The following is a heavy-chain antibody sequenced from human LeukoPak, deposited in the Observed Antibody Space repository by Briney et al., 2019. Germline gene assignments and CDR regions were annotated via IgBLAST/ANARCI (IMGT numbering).Heavy chain of an antibody. D-gene: IGHD6-19*01. V-gene: IGHV3-53*01. CDR2: IHSSGST. CDR3: ARDPAGIAVAGNY. Sequence: GGSLRLSCAASGFTVSSKYMSWVRQAPGKGLEWVSVIHSSGSTDYADSVKGRFTISRDNSKNTVYLQMNSLRAEDTAVYYCARDPAGIAVAGNYWGQGTLITVSS. CDR1: GFTVSSKY. J-gene: IGHJ4*02.